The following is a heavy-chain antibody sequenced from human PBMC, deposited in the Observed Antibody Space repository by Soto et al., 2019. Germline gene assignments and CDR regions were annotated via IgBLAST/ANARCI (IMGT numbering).Heavy chain of an antibody. D-gene: IGHD3-16*01. J-gene: IGHJ4*02. CDR1: GFTFSRYG. V-gene: IGHV3-23*01. CDR2: ISASGTDR. Sequence: PGGSLRLSCAASGFTFSRYGMSWVRQAPGQGLEYVSAISASGTDRYYADSVKGRFTISRDNSMSTLYLQMNNLRAEDTAVYYCASQRITFGEFDYWGQGT. CDR3: ASQRITFGEFDY.